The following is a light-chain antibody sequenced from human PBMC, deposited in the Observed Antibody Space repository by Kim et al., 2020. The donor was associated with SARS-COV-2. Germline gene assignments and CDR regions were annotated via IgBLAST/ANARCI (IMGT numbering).Light chain of an antibody. V-gene: IGLV3-21*04. CDR2: YDS. J-gene: IGLJ1*01. Sequence: SYELTQPPSASVAPGKTARITCGGHNSGSKSVHWYQQKPGQAPVLVIYYDSDRPSGIPERFSGSNSGNTATLTISRVEAGDEADYYCQVWDSSSDHYVFGTGTKVTVL. CDR1: NSGSKS. CDR3: QVWDSSSDHYV.